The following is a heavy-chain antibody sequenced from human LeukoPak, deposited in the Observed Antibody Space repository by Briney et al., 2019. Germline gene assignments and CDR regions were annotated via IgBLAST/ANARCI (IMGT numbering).Heavy chain of an antibody. CDR3: ARRGGYDFSYDY. CDR2: IYYSGST. D-gene: IGHD5-12*01. V-gene: IGHV4-39*01. Sequence: SETLSLTCTVSGGSISSNIYYWGWLRPPPGKGLEWIGDIYYSGSTYYNPPLKSRVTISIDTSKNQFSLKLSSVTTADTAVYYCARRGGYDFSYDYWGQGILVTVSS. CDR1: GGSISSNIYY. J-gene: IGHJ4*02.